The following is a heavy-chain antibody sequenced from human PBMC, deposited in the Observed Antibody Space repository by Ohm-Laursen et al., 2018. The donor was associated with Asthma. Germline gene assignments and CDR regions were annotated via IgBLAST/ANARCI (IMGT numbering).Heavy chain of an antibody. Sequence: TPSLTCTVSGDSISNGTYYWSWIRQHPGKGLEWIGYIYYSGSTYYNPSLKSRVSISVDTSKNQFSLELSSVTAADTAVYYCASGQYHYASGQDYWGQGTLVTVSS. V-gene: IGHV4-31*03. CDR3: ASGQYHYASGQDY. J-gene: IGHJ4*02. D-gene: IGHD3-10*01. CDR1: GDSISNGTYY. CDR2: IYYSGST.